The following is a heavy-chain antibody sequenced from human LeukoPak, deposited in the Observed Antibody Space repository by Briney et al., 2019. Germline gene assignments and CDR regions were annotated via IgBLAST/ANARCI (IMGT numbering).Heavy chain of an antibody. D-gene: IGHD3-22*01. Sequence: ASVKVSCKASGYSFTVYYIHWVRQAPGQGLEWMGWINPIGGGTNYAQKFQGRVTMTRDTSITTAYMEMSSLRSDDTAVYYCARDNGRGYPVYFGYWGQGTLVTVSS. CDR3: ARDNGRGYPVYFGY. V-gene: IGHV1-2*02. CDR2: INPIGGGT. CDR1: GYSFTVYY. J-gene: IGHJ4*02.